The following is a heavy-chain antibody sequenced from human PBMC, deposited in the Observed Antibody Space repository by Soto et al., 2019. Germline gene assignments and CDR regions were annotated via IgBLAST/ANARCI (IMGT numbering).Heavy chain of an antibody. CDR3: RLDYFYYGMDV. V-gene: IGHV3-15*01. J-gene: IGHJ6*02. Sequence: PGGSLRLSCAASGFSFRNAWMSWVRQAPGKGLEWVGRIKSKTDGGTTDYAAPVKGRFTISRDNSKNTLYLQMNSLKTEDTAVYYCRLDYFYYGMDVWGQGTTVPVSS. CDR2: IKSKTDGGTT. CDR1: GFSFRNAW.